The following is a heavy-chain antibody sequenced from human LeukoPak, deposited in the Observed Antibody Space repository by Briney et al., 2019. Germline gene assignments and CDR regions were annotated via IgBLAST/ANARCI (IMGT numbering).Heavy chain of an antibody. J-gene: IGHJ4*02. CDR1: GGSFNSYN. Sequence: GASVKVSCKASGGSFNSYNIHWVRQAPGQGLEWMGWINPKSGGANYAQKFQGRVTMTWDTSISTAYMELSRLRSDDTAVYYCAREYILTAYYGDYWGQGTLVTVSS. V-gene: IGHV1-2*02. CDR2: INPKSGGA. D-gene: IGHD3-9*01. CDR3: AREYILTAYYGDY.